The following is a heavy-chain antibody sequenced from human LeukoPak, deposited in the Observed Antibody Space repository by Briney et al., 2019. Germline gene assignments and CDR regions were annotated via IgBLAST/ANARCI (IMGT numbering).Heavy chain of an antibody. CDR3: ARDQSGSYYPDL. D-gene: IGHD1-26*01. J-gene: IGHJ2*01. CDR2: ISSSSSYI. Sequence: SRGSLRLSCAASGFTFSSYSMNWVRQAPGKVLEWVSSISSSSSYIYYADSVKGRFTISRDNAKNSLYLQMNSLRAEDTAVYYCARDQSGSYYPDLWGRGTLVTVSS. CDR1: GFTFSSYS. V-gene: IGHV3-21*01.